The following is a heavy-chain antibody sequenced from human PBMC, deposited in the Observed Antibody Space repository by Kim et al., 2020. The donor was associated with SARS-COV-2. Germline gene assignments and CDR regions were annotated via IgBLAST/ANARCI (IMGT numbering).Heavy chain of an antibody. CDR3: ARDVAYYYRSGSLHY. Sequence: ASVKVSCKASGYTFTSYGISWVRQAPGQGLEWMGWISAYNGNTNYAQKLQGRVTMTTDTSTSTAYMELRSLRSDDTAVYYCARDVAYYYRSGSLHYWGQGTLVTVSS. CDR1: GYTFTSYG. D-gene: IGHD3-10*01. V-gene: IGHV1-18*01. J-gene: IGHJ4*02. CDR2: ISAYNGNT.